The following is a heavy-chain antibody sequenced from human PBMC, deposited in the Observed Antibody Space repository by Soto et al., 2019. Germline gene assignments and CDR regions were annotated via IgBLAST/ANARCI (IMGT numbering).Heavy chain of an antibody. V-gene: IGHV4-39*01. J-gene: IGHJ6*02. CDR3: ASSVPYYYYGMDV. D-gene: IGHD3-10*01. CDR2: IYYSGST. Sequence: PSETLSLTCTVSGGSISSSSYYWGWIRQPPGKGLEWIGSIYYSGSTYYNPSLKSRVTISVDTSKNQFSLKLSSVTAADTAVYYCASSVPYYYYGMDVWGQGTTVTVSS. CDR1: GGSISSSSYY.